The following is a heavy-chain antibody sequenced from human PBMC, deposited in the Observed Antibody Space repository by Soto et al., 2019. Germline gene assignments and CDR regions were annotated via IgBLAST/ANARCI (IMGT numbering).Heavy chain of an antibody. CDR3: ANPYVSSGWYGG. Sequence: GSLRLSCAASGFTFSSYAMSWVRQAPGKGLEWVSAISGSGGSTYYADSVKGRFTISRDNSKNTLYLQMNSLRAEDTAVYYCANPYVSSGWYGGWGQGTLVTVSS. J-gene: IGHJ4*02. CDR1: GFTFSSYA. V-gene: IGHV3-23*01. CDR2: ISGSGGST. D-gene: IGHD6-19*01.